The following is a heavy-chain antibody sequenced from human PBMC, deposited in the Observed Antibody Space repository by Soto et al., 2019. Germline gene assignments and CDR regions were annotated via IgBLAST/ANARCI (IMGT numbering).Heavy chain of an antibody. D-gene: IGHD2-15*01. Sequence: DEQLVESGGDLVQPGGSLRLSCAASGFVFRTNAMSWVRQRPGQGLEWVSAIRGSGDNTYYVDSVKGRFSISRDNSKNTLFLQMNSLRAEDTAMYYCASLKIYCRGETCYSGYHDYWGQGTLVTVSS. J-gene: IGHJ4*02. CDR2: IRGSGDNT. V-gene: IGHV3-23*04. CDR1: GFVFRTNA. CDR3: ASLKIYCRGETCYSGYHDY.